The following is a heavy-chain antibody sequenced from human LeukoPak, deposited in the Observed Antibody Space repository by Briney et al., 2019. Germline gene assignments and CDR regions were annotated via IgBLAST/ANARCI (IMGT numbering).Heavy chain of an antibody. Sequence: GGSLRLSCAASGFTFSSYGMSWVRQAPGKGLEWVSAISGSGGSTYYADSVKGRFTISRDNSKNTLYLQMNGLRAEDTAVYYCAKEYCSGGSCYSGWGAFDIWGQGTMVTVSS. V-gene: IGHV3-23*01. CDR2: ISGSGGST. D-gene: IGHD2-15*01. J-gene: IGHJ3*02. CDR3: AKEYCSGGSCYSGWGAFDI. CDR1: GFTFSSYG.